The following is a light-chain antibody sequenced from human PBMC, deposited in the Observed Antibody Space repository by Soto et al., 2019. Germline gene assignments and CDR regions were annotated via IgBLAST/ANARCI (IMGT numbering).Light chain of an antibody. J-gene: IGKJ1*01. Sequence: DIALTQSPGPLSLSPGERATLSCRSSQSVISSHLGWYQQKPGQAPRLIIYDASTRATGIPERFSGSGSGTDFTLTISRLEPEDFAVYYCQQYVTSSWTLGQGTKVDIK. V-gene: IGKV3-20*01. CDR2: DAS. CDR1: QSVISSH. CDR3: QQYVTSSWT.